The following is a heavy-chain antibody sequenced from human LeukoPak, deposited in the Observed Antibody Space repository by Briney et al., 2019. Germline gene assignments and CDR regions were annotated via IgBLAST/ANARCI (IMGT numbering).Heavy chain of an antibody. CDR3: AKDRTAMVPMMDV. CDR2: ISYDGSNK. J-gene: IGHJ6*02. Sequence: PGGSLRLSCAASGFTFSSYGMHWVRQAPGKGLEWVAVISYDGSNKYYADSVKGRFTISRDNSKNTLYLQMNSLRAEDTAVYYCAKDRTAMVPMMDVWGQGTTVTVSS. D-gene: IGHD5-18*01. V-gene: IGHV3-30*18. CDR1: GFTFSSYG.